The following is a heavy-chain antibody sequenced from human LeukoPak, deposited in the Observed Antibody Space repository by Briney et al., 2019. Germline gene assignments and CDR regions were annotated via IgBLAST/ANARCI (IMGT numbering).Heavy chain of an antibody. V-gene: IGHV3-30*02. Sequence: GGALRLSCAASGFTFSSYGMHWVRQAPGKGLEWVAFIRYDGSNKYYADSVKGRFTISRDNSKNTLYLQMNSLRAEDTAVYYCAKAPQYYYGSGSSYYYYMDVWGKGTTVTISS. D-gene: IGHD3-10*01. CDR3: AKAPQYYYGSGSSYYYYMDV. CDR2: IRYDGSNK. J-gene: IGHJ6*03. CDR1: GFTFSSYG.